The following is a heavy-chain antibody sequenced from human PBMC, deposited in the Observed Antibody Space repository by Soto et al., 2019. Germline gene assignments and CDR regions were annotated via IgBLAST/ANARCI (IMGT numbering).Heavy chain of an antibody. J-gene: IGHJ3*02. V-gene: IGHV1-24*01. CDR2: FDPEDGET. CDR3: AIRTATLPDPDTAAANDAFDI. CDR1: GYTLTELS. D-gene: IGHD5-18*01. Sequence: QVQLVQSGAEVKKPGASVKVSCKVSGYTLTELSMHWVRQAPGKGLEWMGGFDPEDGETIYAQKFQGRVTMTEDTSTDTAYMELSSLRSEDTAVYYCAIRTATLPDPDTAAANDAFDIWGQGTMVTVSS.